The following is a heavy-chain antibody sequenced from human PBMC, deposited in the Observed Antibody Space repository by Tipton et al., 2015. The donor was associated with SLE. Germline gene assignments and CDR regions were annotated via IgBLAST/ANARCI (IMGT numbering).Heavy chain of an antibody. CDR3: ARLRDSSSPAFDI. CDR2: IYYSGGT. D-gene: IGHD6-13*01. V-gene: IGHV4-59*08. Sequence: TLSLTCTVSGGSISSYYWSWIRQPPGKGLEWIGYIYYSGGTNHNPSLKSRVTISVDTSKNHFSLKLSSVTAADTAVYYCARLRDSSSPAFDIWGQGTMVTVSS. J-gene: IGHJ3*02. CDR1: GGSISSYY.